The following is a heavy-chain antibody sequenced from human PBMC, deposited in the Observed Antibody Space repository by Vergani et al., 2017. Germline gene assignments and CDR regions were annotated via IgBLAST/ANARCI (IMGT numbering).Heavy chain of an antibody. V-gene: IGHV1-46*03. CDR3: ARPHGDILPPDPRRLDY. J-gene: IGHJ4*02. Sequence: QVLLVQSGAEVKKPGASVRVSCKTSGYTFTNDYIHWVRQAPGQGLEWMGIINPSGGSTTYAQQVQGRLTMTRDTSTSTVYMDLSNLRSEDTAVYYCARPHGDILPPDPRRLDYWGQGTLVTVSS. CDR1: GYTFTNDY. CDR2: INPSGGST.